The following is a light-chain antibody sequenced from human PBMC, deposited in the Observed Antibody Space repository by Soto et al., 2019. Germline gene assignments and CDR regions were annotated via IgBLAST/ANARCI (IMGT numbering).Light chain of an antibody. J-gene: IGKJ5*01. V-gene: IGKV3-15*01. CDR2: GAS. Sequence: EVVMTQSPATLSVSPGERVILSCRSSQSVGDNLAWLQQKPGQGPRLLIYGASTRATGIPARFSGSGSETEFTLTISSLRSEDSAVYLCQQYNDWPITFGQGFRLEI. CDR3: QQYNDWPIT. CDR1: QSVGDN.